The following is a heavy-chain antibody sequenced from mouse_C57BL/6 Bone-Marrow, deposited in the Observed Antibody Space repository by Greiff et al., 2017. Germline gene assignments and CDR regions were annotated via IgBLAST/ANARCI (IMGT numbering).Heavy chain of an antibody. Sequence: VQLQQSGPELVKPGASVKMSCKASGYTFTDYYMHWVQQSPGKSLEWIGYINPNDGGTSYNQKFKGKATLTVNKSSSTAYMELRSLTSEDSAVYYCARGGTVVFDYWGQGTTLTVSS. CDR2: INPNDGGT. D-gene: IGHD1-1*01. CDR1: GYTFTDYY. V-gene: IGHV1-22*01. J-gene: IGHJ2*01. CDR3: ARGGTVVFDY.